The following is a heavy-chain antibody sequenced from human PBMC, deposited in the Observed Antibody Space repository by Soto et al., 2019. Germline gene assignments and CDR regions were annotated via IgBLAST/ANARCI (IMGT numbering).Heavy chain of an antibody. J-gene: IGHJ4*02. Sequence: ASVKVSCKASGYTFTGYYMHWVRQAPGQGLEWMGWINPNSGGTNYAQKFQGRVTMTRDTSISTAYMGLSRLRSDDTAVYYCASQPYDSSGYYWYYFDYWGQGTLVTVSS. V-gene: IGHV1-2*02. CDR2: INPNSGGT. CDR3: ASQPYDSSGYYWYYFDY. D-gene: IGHD3-22*01. CDR1: GYTFTGYY.